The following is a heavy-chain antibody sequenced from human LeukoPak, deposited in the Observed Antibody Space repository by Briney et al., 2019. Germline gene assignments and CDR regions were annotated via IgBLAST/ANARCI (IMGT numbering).Heavy chain of an antibody. CDR2: IKSKTDGGTT. Sequence: GGSLRLSCAASGFTFSNAWMSWVRQAPGKGLEWVGRIKSKTDGGTTDYAAPVKGRFTISRDDSKNTLYLQMNSLKTEDTAVYYCTTEGYCSGGSCRDYWGQGTLVTVSS. CDR3: TTEGYCSGGSCRDY. D-gene: IGHD2-15*01. J-gene: IGHJ4*02. V-gene: IGHV3-15*01. CDR1: GFTFSNAW.